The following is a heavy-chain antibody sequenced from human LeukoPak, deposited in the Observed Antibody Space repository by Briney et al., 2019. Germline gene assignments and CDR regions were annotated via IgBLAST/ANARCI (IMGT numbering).Heavy chain of an antibody. CDR1: VYTFTSYG. CDR2: ISAYNGNT. V-gene: IGHV1-18*01. CDR3: ARDQSLVAYSSTLFDY. J-gene: IGHJ4*02. Sequence: GASVKVSCKASVYTFTSYGISWVRQAPGQGLGWMGWISAYNGNTDYAQNLQGRVTMTTDTLTNKAYMELRSLRSDDTAVYYCARDQSLVAYSSTLFDYWGQGTPVTVSS. D-gene: IGHD6-13*01.